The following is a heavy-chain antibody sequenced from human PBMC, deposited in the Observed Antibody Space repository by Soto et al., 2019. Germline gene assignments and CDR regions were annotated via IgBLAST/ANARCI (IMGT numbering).Heavy chain of an antibody. J-gene: IGHJ4*02. D-gene: IGHD3-10*01. CDR1: GFTFSSYA. CDR3: AKDLIPDERVRGVIITGY. V-gene: IGHV3-23*01. CDR2: ISGSGGST. Sequence: GGSLRLSCAASGFTFSSYAMSWVRQAPGKGLEWLSAISGSGGSTYYADSVKGRFTISRDNSKNTLYLQMNSLRAEDTAVYYCAKDLIPDERVRGVIITGYWGQGTLVTVSS.